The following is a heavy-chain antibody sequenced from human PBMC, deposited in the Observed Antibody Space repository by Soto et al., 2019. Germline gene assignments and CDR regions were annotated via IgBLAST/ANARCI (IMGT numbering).Heavy chain of an antibody. CDR1: GYTFTCYA. V-gene: IGHV1-3*01. Sequence: ASVKVSCKASGYTFTCYAMHWVRQAPGQRLEWMGWINAGNGNTKYSQKFQGRVTITRDTSASTAYMELSSLRSEDTAVYYCARAVAVPADFDYWGQGTLVTGSS. CDR2: INAGNGNT. D-gene: IGHD6-19*01. J-gene: IGHJ4*02. CDR3: ARAVAVPADFDY.